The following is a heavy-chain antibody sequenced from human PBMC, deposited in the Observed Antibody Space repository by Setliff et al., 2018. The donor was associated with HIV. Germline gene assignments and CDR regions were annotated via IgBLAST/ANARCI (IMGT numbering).Heavy chain of an antibody. CDR1: GGSVSTTNYY. CDR3: ARSVMTPTHYFDY. CDR2: IHYSGSAA. V-gene: IGHV4-30-4*08. J-gene: IGHJ4*02. Sequence: PSETLSLTCTVSGGSVSTTNYYWSWIRQPPGKGLEWIGNIHYSGSAAYYSPSLQSRSTISIDTSKNQFSLRLTSVTAADTAVFYCARSVMTPTHYFDYWGPGTLVTVSS. D-gene: IGHD2-15*01.